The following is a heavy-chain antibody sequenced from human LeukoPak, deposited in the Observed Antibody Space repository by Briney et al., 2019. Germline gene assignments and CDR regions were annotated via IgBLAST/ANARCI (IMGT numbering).Heavy chain of an antibody. D-gene: IGHD4-17*01. Sequence: SETLSLTCAVYGGSFSGYYWSWIRQPPGKGLEWIGEINHSGSTNYNPSLKSRVTISVDTPKNQFSPKLSSVTAADTAVYYCARDPATVSYYYGMDVWGQGTTVTVSS. V-gene: IGHV4-34*01. CDR2: INHSGST. CDR3: ARDPATVSYYYGMDV. J-gene: IGHJ6*02. CDR1: GGSFSGYY.